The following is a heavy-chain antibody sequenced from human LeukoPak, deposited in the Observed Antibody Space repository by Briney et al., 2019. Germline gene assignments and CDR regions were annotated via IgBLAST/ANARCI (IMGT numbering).Heavy chain of an antibody. CDR2: INSDGSST. Sequence: GGSLSLSCAASGFTFSCYCMHWLRQAPGQGLVWVSRINSDGSSTSYADSVKGRFTSSRDNAKNTMYLQMNSLRAEDTAVYYCASILMTAVTDFDYWGQGTLVTVSS. CDR3: ASILMTAVTDFDY. CDR1: GFTFSCYC. D-gene: IGHD4-11*01. V-gene: IGHV3-74*01. J-gene: IGHJ4*02.